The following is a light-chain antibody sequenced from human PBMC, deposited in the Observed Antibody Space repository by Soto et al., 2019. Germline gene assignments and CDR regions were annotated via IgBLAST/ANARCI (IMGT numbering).Light chain of an antibody. CDR1: QSISSR. Sequence: DIQMTQSPSTLSASVGDRVTITCQASQSISSRLAWYQQKPGKAPRLLIYKASSLESGVPSRFSGSGSGTEFTLTISSLQPDDFATYYCQQYNTYSPMWTFGQGTKVDIK. CDR3: QQYNTYSPMWT. CDR2: KAS. V-gene: IGKV1-5*03. J-gene: IGKJ1*01.